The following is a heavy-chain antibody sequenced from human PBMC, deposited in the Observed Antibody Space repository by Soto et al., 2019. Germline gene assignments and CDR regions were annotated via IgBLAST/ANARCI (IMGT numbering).Heavy chain of an antibody. D-gene: IGHD5-18*01. V-gene: IGHV4-39*01. CDR1: GGSISSSSYY. J-gene: IGHJ4*02. CDR2: IYYSGST. Sequence: TSETLSLTCTVSGGSISSSSYYWGWIRQPPGKGLEWIGSIYYSGSTYYNPSLKSRVTISVDTSKNQFSLKLSSVTAADTAVYYCNVDTAMAHRGEFDYWGQGTLVTVSS. CDR3: NVDTAMAHRGEFDY.